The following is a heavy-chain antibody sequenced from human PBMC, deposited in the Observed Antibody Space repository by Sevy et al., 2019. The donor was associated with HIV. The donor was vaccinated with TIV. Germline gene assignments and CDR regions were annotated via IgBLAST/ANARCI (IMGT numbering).Heavy chain of an antibody. Sequence: SETLSLTCAVSGYSMTSGYFWGWIRQSPGKGLEWIGSLYHSGTTYYSPSLESRVTLSVDTSKNQFSLKVRSVTAADTAVYYCARVDSSGWSDYWGQGTLVTVSS. V-gene: IGHV4-38-2*01. J-gene: IGHJ4*02. CDR2: LYHSGTT. CDR1: GYSMTSGYF. CDR3: ARVDSSGWSDY. D-gene: IGHD6-13*01.